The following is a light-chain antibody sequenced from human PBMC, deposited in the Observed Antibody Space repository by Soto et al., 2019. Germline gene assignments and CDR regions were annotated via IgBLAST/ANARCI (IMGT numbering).Light chain of an antibody. Sequence: QSALTQPPSASGSPGQSVTISCTGTSSDVGDYKYVAWYQQYPGKAPKLMIYEVNKRPSGVPDRFSGSKSGNTASLTVSGLQAEDEADYYCCSYVGASIYVFGTGTKVTVL. V-gene: IGLV2-8*01. CDR3: CSYVGASIYV. J-gene: IGLJ1*01. CDR2: EVN. CDR1: SSDVGDYKY.